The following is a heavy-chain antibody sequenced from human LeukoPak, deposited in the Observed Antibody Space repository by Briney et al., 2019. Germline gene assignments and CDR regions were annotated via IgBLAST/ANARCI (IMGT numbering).Heavy chain of an antibody. J-gene: IGHJ5*02. CDR1: GFTFSSYS. D-gene: IGHD4-17*01. CDR3: ARASGGEGFDP. V-gene: IGHV3-21*01. Sequence: XGSLRLSCAASGFTFSSYSMNWVRQAPGKGLEWVSSISSSSSYIYYADSVKGRFTISRDNAKNTLYLQMNSLRAEDTAVYYCARASGGEGFDPWGQGTLVTVSA. CDR2: ISSSSSYI.